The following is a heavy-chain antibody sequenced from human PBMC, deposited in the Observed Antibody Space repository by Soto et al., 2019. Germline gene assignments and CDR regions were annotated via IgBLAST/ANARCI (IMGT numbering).Heavy chain of an antibody. CDR1: GYTFTNYY. Sequence: QVQLVQSGAEVKKPGASVKVSCKASGYTFTNYYIHWVRQAPGQGLEWMGIINPTSGSTNYAQTFHVRVTLTYDPSTTTVYMELSGLRSEDTAVLYCARDLAAGDHWGQGTLVTVSS. D-gene: IGHD6-13*01. J-gene: IGHJ4*02. V-gene: IGHV1-46*01. CDR2: INPTSGST. CDR3: ARDLAAGDH.